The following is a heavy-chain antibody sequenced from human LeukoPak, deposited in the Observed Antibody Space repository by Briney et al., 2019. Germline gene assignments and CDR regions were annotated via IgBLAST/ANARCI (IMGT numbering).Heavy chain of an antibody. J-gene: IGHJ6*03. CDR3: ARVKQWPVLGYYYMDV. Sequence: SETLSLTCTVSGYSISSGYYWGWIRQPPGRGREWIGSIYHSGSTYYNPSLKSRVTISVDTSTNHSSLKVTSVTAADTAVYYCARVKQWPVLGYYYMDVWGKGTTVIVSS. CDR2: IYHSGST. V-gene: IGHV4-38-2*02. CDR1: GYSISSGYY. D-gene: IGHD6-19*01.